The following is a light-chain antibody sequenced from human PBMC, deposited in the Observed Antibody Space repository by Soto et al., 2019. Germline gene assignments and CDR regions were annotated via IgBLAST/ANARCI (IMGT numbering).Light chain of an antibody. CDR1: QSISSY. J-gene: IGKJ1*01. CDR2: AAS. CDR3: QQSYSTTWT. V-gene: IGKV1-39*01. Sequence: DIQMTQSPSSLSASVGDRVTITCRASQSISSYLNWYQQKPGKAPKLLIYAASSLQSGVPSRFSGSGSGTDCTLTISSRQPEDFATYYCQQSYSTTWTFGQETKVEIK.